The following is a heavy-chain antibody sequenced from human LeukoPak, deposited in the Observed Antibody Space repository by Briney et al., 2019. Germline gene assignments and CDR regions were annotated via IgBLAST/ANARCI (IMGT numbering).Heavy chain of an antibody. V-gene: IGHV3-7*03. CDR2: IKQDGSDR. J-gene: IGHJ4*02. CDR3: VRNLAVAGTCFDS. CDR1: GFTFRNYW. D-gene: IGHD6-19*01. Sequence: PGGSLRLSCAASGFTFRNYWMSWVRQAPGTGLEWVANIKQDGSDRNYVTSARGRFTISRDNAESSLYLQMNSLRVEDTAVYYCVRNLAVAGTCFDSWGQGTLVTVSS.